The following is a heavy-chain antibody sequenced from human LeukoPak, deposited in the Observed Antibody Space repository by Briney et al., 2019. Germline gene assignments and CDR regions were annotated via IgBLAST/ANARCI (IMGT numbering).Heavy chain of an antibody. D-gene: IGHD1-26*01. V-gene: IGHV3-30*04. CDR2: ISYDESSK. CDR3: AKDHGIVGATGAFDI. J-gene: IGHJ3*02. CDR1: GFTFTNYI. Sequence: PGGSLRLSCAASGFTFTNYIMHWVRQAPGKGLEWVAVISYDESSKYYADSVKGRFTISRDNSKNTLYLQMNSLRAEDTAVYYCAKDHGIVGATGAFDIWGQGTMVTVSS.